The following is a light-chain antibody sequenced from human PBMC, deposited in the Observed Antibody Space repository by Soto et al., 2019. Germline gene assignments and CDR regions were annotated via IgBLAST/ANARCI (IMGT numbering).Light chain of an antibody. Sequence: EMVMTQSPATLSVSPGERATLSCRASQSVSNNLAWYQQKPGQAPRLLIYGASTRATGIPARFSGSGSGTDFTLTISSLQSEDFADYYCQQYNNWPPFSFGPGTKVDIK. V-gene: IGKV3-15*01. CDR3: QQYNNWPPFS. J-gene: IGKJ3*01. CDR1: QSVSNN. CDR2: GAS.